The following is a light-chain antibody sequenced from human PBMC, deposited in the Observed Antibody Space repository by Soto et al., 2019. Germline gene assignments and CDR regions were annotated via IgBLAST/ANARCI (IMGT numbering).Light chain of an antibody. CDR1: QTVGTY. Sequence: EIVLTQFPATLSLFPGETATLSCRASQTVGTYLAWYQQKPGQAPRLLISDASNRATGVPTRFSGSGSGTDFTLTISSLAPEDFAVYFCQQRNNWPRITFGQGTRLEIK. CDR2: DAS. J-gene: IGKJ5*01. CDR3: QQRNNWPRIT. V-gene: IGKV3-11*01.